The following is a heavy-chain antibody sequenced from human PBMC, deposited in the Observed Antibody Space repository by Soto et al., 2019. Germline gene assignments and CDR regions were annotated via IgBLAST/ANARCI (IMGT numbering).Heavy chain of an antibody. V-gene: IGHV1-24*01. CDR2: FDPEDGET. Sequence: GASVXVSCKVSGYTLTELSMHWVRQAPGKRREWMGGFDPEDGETIYAQKFQGRVTMTEDTSTDTAYMELSSLRSEDTAVYYCAKELAVGGRVYYYYGMDVWGQGTTVTVSS. J-gene: IGHJ6*02. CDR3: AKELAVGGRVYYYYGMDV. D-gene: IGHD1-26*01. CDR1: GYTLTELS.